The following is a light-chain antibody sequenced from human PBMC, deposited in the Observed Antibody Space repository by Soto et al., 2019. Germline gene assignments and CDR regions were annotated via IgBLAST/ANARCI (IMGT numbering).Light chain of an antibody. Sequence: DIVMTQSPDSLAVSLGERATINCKSSQSVLHSSDKSNYLAWYQQKPGQPPKLFIYWASTRESGVPDRFSGSGSGTDFTLTISSLQAEDVAVYYCQQYYSIPWTFGQGTKVEIK. CDR2: WAS. J-gene: IGKJ1*01. CDR1: QSVLHSSDKSNY. V-gene: IGKV4-1*01. CDR3: QQYYSIPWT.